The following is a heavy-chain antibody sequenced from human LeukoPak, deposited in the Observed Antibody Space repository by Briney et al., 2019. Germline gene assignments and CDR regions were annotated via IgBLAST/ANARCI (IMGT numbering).Heavy chain of an antibody. CDR1: GFTFSSYA. CDR2: IWYDGSNK. CDR3: ASQSSSWYIAY. Sequence: GGSLRLSCAASGFTFSSYAMSWVRQAPGKGLEWVALIWYDGSNKYYADSVKGRFTISRDNSKNRLYLQMNSLRAEDTAVYYCASQSSSWYIAYWGQGTLVTVSS. D-gene: IGHD6-13*01. V-gene: IGHV3-33*08. J-gene: IGHJ4*02.